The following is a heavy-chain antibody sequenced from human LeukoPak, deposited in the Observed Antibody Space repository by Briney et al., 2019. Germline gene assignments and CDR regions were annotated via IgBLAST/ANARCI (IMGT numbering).Heavy chain of an antibody. CDR1: GFTFSSYA. Sequence: GGSLRLSCAASGFTFSSYAMSWVRQASGKGLEWVSAISGSGGSTYYADSVKGRFTISRDNSKNTLYLQMNSLGAEDTAVYYCAKDRGYDILTGYYRGYFQHWGQGTLVTVSS. CDR2: ISGSGGST. D-gene: IGHD3-9*01. CDR3: AKDRGYDILTGYYRGYFQH. J-gene: IGHJ1*01. V-gene: IGHV3-23*01.